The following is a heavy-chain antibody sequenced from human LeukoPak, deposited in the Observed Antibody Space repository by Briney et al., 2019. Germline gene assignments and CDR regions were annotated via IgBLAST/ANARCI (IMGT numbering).Heavy chain of an antibody. V-gene: IGHV3-23*01. CDR3: ARAPSGSYPFDY. J-gene: IGHJ4*02. D-gene: IGHD1-26*01. CDR1: GFTFSSYA. Sequence: PGGSLRLSFAASGFTFSSYAMSWVRQAPGKGLEWVSAISGSGGSTYYADSVKGRFTISRDNSKNALYLQMNSLRAEDTAVYYCARAPSGSYPFDYWGQGTLVTVSS. CDR2: ISGSGGST.